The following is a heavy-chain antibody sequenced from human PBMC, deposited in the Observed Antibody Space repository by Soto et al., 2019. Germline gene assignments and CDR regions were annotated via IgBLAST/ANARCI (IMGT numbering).Heavy chain of an antibody. CDR2: ISDSGGSI. V-gene: IGHV3-23*01. J-gene: IGHJ4*02. CDR3: AKDGYSTTWYHFDD. Sequence: EVQLLESGGDLVQPGGSLRLSCAASGFIFSSYAMNWVRQAPGKGLEWVSTISDSGGSIYYADSVKGRFTISRDNSKNTLYLQMSSLRAEETAVYYCAKDGYSTTWYHFDDWGQGTLVTVSP. D-gene: IGHD6-13*01. CDR1: GFIFSSYA.